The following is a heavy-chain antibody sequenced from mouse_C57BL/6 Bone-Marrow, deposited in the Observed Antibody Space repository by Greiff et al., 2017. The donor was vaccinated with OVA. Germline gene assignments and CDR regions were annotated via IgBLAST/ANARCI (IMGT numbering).Heavy chain of an antibody. D-gene: IGHD2-1*01. CDR3: ARYGNYGGYAMDY. J-gene: IGHJ4*01. V-gene: IGHV1-64*01. CDR1: GYTFTSYW. Sequence: VQLQQPGAELVKPGASVKLSCKASGYTFTSYWMHWVKQRPGQGLEWIGMIHPNSSSTNYNEKFKSKATLTVDKSSSTAYMQLSSLTSEDSAVYYCARYGNYGGYAMDYWGQGTSVTVSS. CDR2: IHPNSSST.